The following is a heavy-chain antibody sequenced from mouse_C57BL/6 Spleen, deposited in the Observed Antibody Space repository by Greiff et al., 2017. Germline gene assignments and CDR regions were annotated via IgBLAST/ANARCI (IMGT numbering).Heavy chain of an antibody. Sequence: QVQLQQPGAELVKPGASVKLSCKASGYTFTSYWMHWVKQRPGRGLEWIGMIHPNSGSTNYNEKFKSKATLTVDKSSSTAYMQLSSLTSEDSAVYYCARSPYAYAMDYWGQGTSVTVSS. V-gene: IGHV1-64*01. CDR1: GYTFTSYW. J-gene: IGHJ4*01. CDR2: IHPNSGST. CDR3: ARSPYAYAMDY. D-gene: IGHD6-5*01.